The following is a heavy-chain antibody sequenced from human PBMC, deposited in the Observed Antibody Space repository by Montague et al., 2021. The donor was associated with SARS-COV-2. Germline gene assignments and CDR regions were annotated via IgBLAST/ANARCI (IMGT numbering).Heavy chain of an antibody. J-gene: IGHJ5*02. D-gene: IGHD3-3*01. CDR1: GDYISAGGYY. CDR3: AKVQPDGAVWSGTKGLDP. Sequence: TLSLTCTVSGDYISAGGYYWSWIRQHPEKGLEWIGNIYYSGRTSYNPSLESRVTISIATAANQFSLMMTSVTAADTAVYYCAKVQPDGAVWSGTKGLDPWGPGIRVTVSS. CDR2: IYYSGRT. V-gene: IGHV4-31*03.